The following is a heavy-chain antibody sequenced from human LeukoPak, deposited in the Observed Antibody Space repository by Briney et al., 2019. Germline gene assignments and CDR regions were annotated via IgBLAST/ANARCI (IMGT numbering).Heavy chain of an antibody. V-gene: IGHV3-66*01. J-gene: IGHJ4*02. CDR3: ARSCSGAAACDY. CDR1: GFTVSSNY. D-gene: IGHD6-13*01. CDR2: IYSGGST. Sequence: GGSLRLSFAASGFTVSSNYMSWVRQAPGKGLEWVSVIYSGGSTYYADSVKGRFTISRDNSKNTLYLQMNSLRAEDTAVYYCARSCSGAAACDYWGQGTLVTVSS.